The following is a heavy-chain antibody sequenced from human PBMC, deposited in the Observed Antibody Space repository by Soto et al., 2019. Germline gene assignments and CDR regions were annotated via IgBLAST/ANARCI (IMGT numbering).Heavy chain of an antibody. CDR2: IYPGDSDT. CDR3: ARLDCSGGSCYPTYYYYMDV. Sequence: GESLKISCKGSGYSLTSYWIGWVRQMPGKGLEWMGIIYPGDSDTRYSPSFQGQVTISADKSISTAYLQWSSLKASDTAMYYCARLDCSGGSCYPTYYYYMDVWGKGTTVTVSS. V-gene: IGHV5-51*01. D-gene: IGHD2-15*01. J-gene: IGHJ6*03. CDR1: GYSLTSYW.